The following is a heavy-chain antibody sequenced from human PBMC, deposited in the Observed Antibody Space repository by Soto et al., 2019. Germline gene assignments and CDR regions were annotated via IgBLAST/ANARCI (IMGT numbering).Heavy chain of an antibody. J-gene: IGHJ6*02. CDR1: GFTFSDYY. CDR3: ARGEVFVWFGGPLRAYGMVV. V-gene: IGHV3-11*01. Sequence: QVQLVESGGGLVKPGGSLRLSCAASGFTFSDYYMSWIRQAPGKGLEWVSDISSSGSTIYYADSVKGRFTSSRDNAKNSLYFHMNSMRAEETAVYYCARGEVFVWFGGPLRAYGMVVWGQCITVTV. CDR2: ISSSGSTI. D-gene: IGHD3-10*01.